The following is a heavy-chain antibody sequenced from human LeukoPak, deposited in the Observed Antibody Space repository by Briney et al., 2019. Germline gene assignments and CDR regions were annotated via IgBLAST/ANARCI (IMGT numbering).Heavy chain of an antibody. V-gene: IGHV4-30-2*01. CDR3: AGAVGAAACWFDP. CDR1: GGSISSGGYS. J-gene: IGHJ5*02. CDR2: IYHSGST. Sequence: RSSETLSLTCAVSGGSISSGGYSWSWIRQPPGKGLGWIGYIYHSGSTYYNPSLKSRVTISVDRSKNQFSLKLSSVTAADTAVYYCAGAVGAAACWFDPWGQGTLVTVSS. D-gene: IGHD2-2*01.